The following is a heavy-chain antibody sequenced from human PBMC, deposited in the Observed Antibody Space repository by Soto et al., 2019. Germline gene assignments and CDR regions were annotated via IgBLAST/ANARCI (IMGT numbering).Heavy chain of an antibody. Sequence: SVKVSCKASGGTFSSDAVSWVRQAPGQGLEWMGGLIPILGTTHYAQKFQGRVTITADGSTNTAYMELSSLRSDDTAVYYCARASGYVSGWYHDYWGQGTRVTVSS. J-gene: IGHJ4*02. CDR3: ARASGYVSGWYHDY. CDR2: LIPILGTT. V-gene: IGHV1-69*13. CDR1: GGTFSSDA. D-gene: IGHD6-19*01.